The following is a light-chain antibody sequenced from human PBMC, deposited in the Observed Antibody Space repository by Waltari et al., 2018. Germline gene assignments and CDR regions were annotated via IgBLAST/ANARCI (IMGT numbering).Light chain of an antibody. J-gene: IGKJ1*01. CDR1: QSVLYRPNSQNY. Sequence: DIVMTQSPDSLAVSLGERVTINCKSSQSVLYRPNSQNYLAWYRQKPGQPPKLLIYWASARESGVPDRFSGSESGTDFTLTISSLQAEDVAVYYCQQYYDIPWTFGQGTKVEIK. CDR2: WAS. CDR3: QQYYDIPWT. V-gene: IGKV4-1*01.